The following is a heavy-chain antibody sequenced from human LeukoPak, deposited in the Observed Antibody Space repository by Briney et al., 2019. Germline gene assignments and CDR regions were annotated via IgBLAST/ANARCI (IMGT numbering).Heavy chain of an antibody. V-gene: IGHV4-4*02. Sequence: SGTLSLTCAVSGGSISSSNWWSWVRQPPGKGLQWIGEIYHSGSTNYNPPLKSRVTISVDKSKNQFSLRLSSVTAADTAVYYCARGLSRSFAFDIWGQGTMVTVSS. CDR1: GGSISSSNW. D-gene: IGHD2-2*01. CDR2: IYHSGST. J-gene: IGHJ3*02. CDR3: ARGLSRSFAFDI.